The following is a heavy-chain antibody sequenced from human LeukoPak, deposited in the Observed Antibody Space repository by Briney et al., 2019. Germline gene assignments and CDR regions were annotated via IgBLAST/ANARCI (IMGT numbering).Heavy chain of an antibody. CDR1: GGSISSGSYY. D-gene: IGHD1-1*01. J-gene: IGHJ4*02. CDR3: ARDRGTWNDDGFDY. V-gene: IGHV4-61*02. CDR2: IYTSGST. Sequence: SETLSLTCTVSGGSISSGSYYWSWIRQPAGKGLEWIGRIYTSGSTNYNPSLKSRVTMSVDTSKNQFSLKLSSVTAADTAVYYCARDRGTWNDDGFDYWGQGTLVTVSS.